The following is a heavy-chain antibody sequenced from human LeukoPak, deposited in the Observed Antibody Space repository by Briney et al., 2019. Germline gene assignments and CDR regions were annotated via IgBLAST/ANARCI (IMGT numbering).Heavy chain of an antibody. CDR3: ARIGYSSSSLDF. Sequence: PGGSLRLSCAASGFTFTNYWMTWVRQAPWKGLEWVANIKQDGSVKYYVDSVKGRFTISRDNAKNSLYLQMNSLGAEDTAVYNCARIGYSSSSLDFWGRGTLVTVSS. J-gene: IGHJ4*02. D-gene: IGHD6-6*01. CDR1: GFTFTNYW. CDR2: IKQDGSVK. V-gene: IGHV3-7*03.